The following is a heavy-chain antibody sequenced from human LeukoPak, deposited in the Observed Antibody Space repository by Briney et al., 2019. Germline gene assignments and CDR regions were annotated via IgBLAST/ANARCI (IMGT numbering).Heavy chain of an antibody. D-gene: IGHD2-2*03. V-gene: IGHV4-39*07. J-gene: IGHJ4*02. CDR2: IYYSGST. CDR3: ASMDILVLPAASFDY. CDR1: GGSISSSSYY. Sequence: PSETLSLTCTVSGGSISSSSYYWGWIRQPPGKGLEWIGSIYYSGSTSFNPSLKSRVTMSVDTSKNQFSLKLTSVTAADTAVYYCASMDILVLPAASFDYWGQGTLVTVSS.